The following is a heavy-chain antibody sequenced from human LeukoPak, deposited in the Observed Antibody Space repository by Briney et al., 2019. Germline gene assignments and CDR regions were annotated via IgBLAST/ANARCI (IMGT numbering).Heavy chain of an antibody. CDR3: AKDINNQQLVGYV. J-gene: IGHJ6*02. CDR1: AFTFSSYA. D-gene: IGHD6-13*01. CDR2: ISYDGSNK. V-gene: IGHV3-30*04. Sequence: PGRSLRLSCAASAFTFSSYAMHWVRQAPGKGLEWVAVISYDGSNKYYADSVKGRFTISRDNSKNTLYLQMNSLRAEDTAVYYCAKDINNQQLVGYVWGQGTTVTVSS.